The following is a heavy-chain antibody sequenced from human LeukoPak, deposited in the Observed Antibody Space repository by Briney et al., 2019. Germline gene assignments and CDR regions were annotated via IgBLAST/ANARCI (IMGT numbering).Heavy chain of an antibody. V-gene: IGHV3-48*03. CDR3: ARRYCSSTSCLFDY. J-gene: IGHJ4*02. CDR2: ISSSGSTI. CDR1: GFIFSSYE. D-gene: IGHD2-2*01. Sequence: GGSLRLSCAASGFIFSSYEMNWVRQAPGKGLEWVSYISSSGSTIYYADSVKGRFTISRDNAKNSLYLQMNSLRAEDTAVYYCARRYCSSTSCLFDYWGQGTLVIVSS.